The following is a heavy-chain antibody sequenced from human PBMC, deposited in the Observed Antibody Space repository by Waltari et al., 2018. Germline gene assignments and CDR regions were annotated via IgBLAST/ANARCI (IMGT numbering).Heavy chain of an antibody. CDR1: GFPFNTFW. J-gene: IGHJ4*02. CDR2: IKQDGSDT. D-gene: IGHD1-26*01. V-gene: IGHV3-7*04. CDR3: ARDWEGDRPNFDY. Sequence: EVQLVASGGGLVQPGGSLRLSCVASGFPFNTFWMSWVRQAPGKGLEWVTDIKQDGSDTYYADSVKGRFTVSRDNAKNSLYLQMNSLRVEDTAVYYCARDWEGDRPNFDYWGQGTLVTVSS.